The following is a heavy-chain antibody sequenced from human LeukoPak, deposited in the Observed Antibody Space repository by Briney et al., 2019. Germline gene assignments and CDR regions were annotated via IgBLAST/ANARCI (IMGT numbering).Heavy chain of an antibody. J-gene: IGHJ4*02. Sequence: SGGSLRLSCAASGFTFSNAWMSWVRQAPGKGLEWVGRIKSKTDGGTTDYAAPVKGRFTISRDDSKNTLHLQMNSLKTEDTAVYYCTTDTPYYYGSGSYYNFDYWGQGTLVTVSS. CDR2: IKSKTDGGTT. CDR3: TTDTPYYYGSGSYYNFDY. D-gene: IGHD3-10*01. CDR1: GFTFSNAW. V-gene: IGHV3-15*01.